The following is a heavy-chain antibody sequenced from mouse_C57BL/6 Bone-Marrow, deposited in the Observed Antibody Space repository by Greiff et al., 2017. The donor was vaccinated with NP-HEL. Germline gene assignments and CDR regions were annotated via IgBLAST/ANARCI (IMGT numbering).Heavy chain of an antibody. Sequence: VHLVESGPELVKPGASVKISCKASGYAFSSSWMNWVKQRPGKGLEWIGRIYPGDGDTNYNGKFKGKATLTADKSSSTAYMQLSSLTSEDSAVYFCARKRTGRGPFDYWGQGTTLTVSS. CDR1: GYAFSSSW. J-gene: IGHJ2*01. V-gene: IGHV1-82*01. CDR2: IYPGDGDT. D-gene: IGHD4-1*01. CDR3: ARKRTGRGPFDY.